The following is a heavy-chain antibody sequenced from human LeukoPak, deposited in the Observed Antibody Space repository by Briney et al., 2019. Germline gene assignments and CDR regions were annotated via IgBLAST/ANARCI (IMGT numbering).Heavy chain of an antibody. CDR1: GFTFSTYS. Sequence: GGSLRLSCAASGFTFSTYSMNWVRQAPGKGLEWVSYISYSSSAIYYADSVKGRFTISRDNAKNSLYLRMNSLRDEDTAVYYCARDSYGSSGYYYVSDYWGQGTLVTISS. D-gene: IGHD3-22*01. CDR2: ISYSSSAI. CDR3: ARDSYGSSGYYYVSDY. V-gene: IGHV3-48*02. J-gene: IGHJ4*02.